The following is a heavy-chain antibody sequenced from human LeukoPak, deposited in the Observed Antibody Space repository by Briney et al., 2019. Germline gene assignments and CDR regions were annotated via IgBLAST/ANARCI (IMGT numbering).Heavy chain of an antibody. V-gene: IGHV4-4*02. J-gene: IGHJ4*02. CDR2: NYYSGTT. CDR3: ARTRYYYNSRSYGAPYYFDY. Sequence: SETLSLTCAVSGASISSSNWWSWVRQPPGKGLEWIGENYYSGTTNYNPSLKSRVTISVDKSKNQFSLKLSSVTAADTAVYYCARTRYYYNSRSYGAPYYFDYWGQGTLVTVSS. D-gene: IGHD3-10*01. CDR1: GASISSSNW.